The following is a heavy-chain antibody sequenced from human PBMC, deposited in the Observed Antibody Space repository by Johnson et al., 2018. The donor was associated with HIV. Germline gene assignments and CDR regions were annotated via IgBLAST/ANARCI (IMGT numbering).Heavy chain of an antibody. V-gene: IGHV3-23*04. CDR2: ISGSGGST. J-gene: IGHJ3*02. CDR1: GFTFDDYG. CDR3: ARDGRGEQLVDQGDAFDI. Sequence: VQLVESGGGLVQPGGSLRLSCAASGFTFDDYGMSWVRQAPGKGLEWVSGISGSGGSTYYADSVKGRFTISRDNSKNTLYLQMNSLRAEDTAVYYCARDGRGEQLVDQGDAFDIWGQGTMVTVSS. D-gene: IGHD6-6*01.